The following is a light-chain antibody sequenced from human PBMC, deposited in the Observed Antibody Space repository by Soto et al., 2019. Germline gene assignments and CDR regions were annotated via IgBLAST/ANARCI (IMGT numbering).Light chain of an antibody. Sequence: EIVMTQSPATLSVSPGEEPPLFCRPSQGIGSTLAWYQQKPGQTPRLLIYGASTRATGVPARFSGSASGTEFTLTITSLQSEDFAVYYCQHYANWPLTFGGGTKVESK. V-gene: IGKV3-15*01. J-gene: IGKJ4*01. CDR2: GAS. CDR1: QGIGST. CDR3: QHYANWPLT.